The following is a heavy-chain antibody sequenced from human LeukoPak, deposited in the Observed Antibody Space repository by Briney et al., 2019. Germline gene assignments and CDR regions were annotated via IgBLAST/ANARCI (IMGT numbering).Heavy chain of an antibody. Sequence: ASVKVSCKASGYTFTGYYMHWVRQAPGQGLEWMGWINPNSGGTNYAQKFQGWVTMTRDTSISTAYMELSRLRSDDTAVYYCARLQFGELGAYFDYWGQGTLVTVSS. J-gene: IGHJ4*02. V-gene: IGHV1-2*04. CDR3: ARLQFGELGAYFDY. CDR2: INPNSGGT. CDR1: GYTFTGYY. D-gene: IGHD3-10*01.